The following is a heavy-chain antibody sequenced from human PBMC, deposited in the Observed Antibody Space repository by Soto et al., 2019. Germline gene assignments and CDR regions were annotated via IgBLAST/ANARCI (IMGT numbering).Heavy chain of an antibody. V-gene: IGHV1-69*12. D-gene: IGHD6-13*01. CDR2: IVPIFRTA. J-gene: IGHJ3*02. CDR1: GDTFSNYV. CDR3: ARETAAPGTFREDASDI. Sequence: QVQLVQSGAEVKKPGSSVKVACKVSGDTFSNYVINWVRQAPGQGLEWMGAIVPIFRTANYAQKFQGRVTITADEFTITAYMELSGLRSDDTVTYYCARETAAPGTFREDASDIRGQGTLVTVSS.